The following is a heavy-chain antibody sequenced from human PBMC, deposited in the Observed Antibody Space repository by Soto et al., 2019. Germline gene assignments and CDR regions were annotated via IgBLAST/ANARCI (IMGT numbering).Heavy chain of an antibody. CDR2: IYYTGST. V-gene: IGHV4-61*08. CDR1: GGSISGGDYY. J-gene: IGHJ4*02. CDR3: ASRDSRMILGYFDY. Sequence: QVQLQESGPGLVKPSETLSLTCTVSGGSISGGDYYWSWIRQPPGKGLEWIGYIYYTGSTNYNPSLKSRNTIAVDTSKNQFSLKLSSVTAADTAVYYCASRDSRMILGYFDYWGQGTLVTVSP. D-gene: IGHD3-16*01.